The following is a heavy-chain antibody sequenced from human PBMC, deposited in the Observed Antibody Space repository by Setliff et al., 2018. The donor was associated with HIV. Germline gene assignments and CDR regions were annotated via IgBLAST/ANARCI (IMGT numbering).Heavy chain of an antibody. Sequence: PSETLSLTCTVSGGSISSHCWSWIRQSPGKALEWIGYIYASGSIIYNPSLKSRVTILVDTSKNHFSLKVNSVTAADTAMYFCARESPDGLDYWGQGSLVTVSS. CDR2: IYASGSI. V-gene: IGHV4-4*08. CDR1: GGSISSHC. D-gene: IGHD2-8*01. CDR3: ARESPDGLDY. J-gene: IGHJ4*02.